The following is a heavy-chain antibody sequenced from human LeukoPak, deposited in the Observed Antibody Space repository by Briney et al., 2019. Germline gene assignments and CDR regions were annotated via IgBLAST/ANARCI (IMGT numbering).Heavy chain of an antibody. D-gene: IGHD3-22*01. CDR1: GFTFSNAW. CDR3: TSLVVVIRNWFDP. Sequence: PGGSLRLSCSASGFTFSNAWMNWVRQAPGKGLEWVGRIKSNTDGGTTAYAAPVKGRFTISRDDSKNTLYLQMNSLKTEDTAVYYCTSLVVVIRNWFDPWGQGTLVTVSS. J-gene: IGHJ5*02. V-gene: IGHV3-15*01. CDR2: IKSNTDGGTT.